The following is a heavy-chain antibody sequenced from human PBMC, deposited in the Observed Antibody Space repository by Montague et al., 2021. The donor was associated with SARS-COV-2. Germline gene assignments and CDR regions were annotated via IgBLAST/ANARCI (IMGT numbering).Heavy chain of an antibody. CDR3: ARGLGYTSMFRFFDY. V-gene: IGHV4-59*02. D-gene: IGHD2-2*02. CDR1: GGSASGYY. Sequence: SETLSLTCAISGGSASGYYWAWIRQPPGKGLEWIGYMYYTGTSNYNPSLKSRVSMSIDTSKIHFSLNLTSVAAADTGVYYCARGLGYTSMFRFFDYWGHGAQVTVSS. CDR2: MYYTGTS. J-gene: IGHJ4*01.